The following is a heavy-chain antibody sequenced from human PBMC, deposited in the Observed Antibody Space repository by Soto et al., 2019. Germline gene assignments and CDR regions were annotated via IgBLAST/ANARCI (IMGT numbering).Heavy chain of an antibody. D-gene: IGHD2-2*01. V-gene: IGHV3-23*01. Sequence: GGSLRLSCAASGFTFSSYAMSWVRQAPGKGLEWVSAISGSGGSTYYADSVKGRFTISRDNSKNTLYLQMNSLRAEDTAVYYCAKLSESSTSTPGMYFDLWGRGTLVTVSS. CDR2: ISGSGGST. J-gene: IGHJ2*01. CDR1: GFTFSSYA. CDR3: AKLSESSTSTPGMYFDL.